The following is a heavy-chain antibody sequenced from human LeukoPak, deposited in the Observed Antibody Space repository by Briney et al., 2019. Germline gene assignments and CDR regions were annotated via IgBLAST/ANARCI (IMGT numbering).Heavy chain of an antibody. V-gene: IGHV3-11*05. CDR3: LRDISGYHFDY. CDR2: ISGSSIYT. J-gene: IGHJ4*02. CDR1: GFTFSDYH. Sequence: PGGSLRLSCAASGFTFSDYHMTWIRQAPGKGLEWVSYISGSSIYTRYADSVKGRFTISRDNAKNSLYLQMNSLRAEDTALYYCLRDISGYHFDYWGQGTLVTVSS. D-gene: IGHD3-22*01.